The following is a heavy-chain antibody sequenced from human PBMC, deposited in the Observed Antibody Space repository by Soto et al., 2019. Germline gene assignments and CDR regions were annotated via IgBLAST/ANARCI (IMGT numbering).Heavy chain of an antibody. D-gene: IGHD4-17*01. CDR3: ARHDVSYGDYAWFDP. V-gene: IGHV4-39*01. CDR2: IYYSGST. CDR1: GGSISSISYY. Sequence: QVQLQESGPGLVKPSETLSLTCTVSGGSISSISYYWGWIRQPPGKGLEWIGSIYYSGSTYYKPSLKRGVTISVDTSKNQFTLKLSSVTAADTAVYYCARHDVSYGDYAWFDPWGQGTLVTVSS. J-gene: IGHJ5*02.